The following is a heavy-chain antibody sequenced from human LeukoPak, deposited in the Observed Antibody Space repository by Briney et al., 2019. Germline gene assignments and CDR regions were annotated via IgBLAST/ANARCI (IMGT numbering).Heavy chain of an antibody. Sequence: GGSLRLSCAASGFTFSSYGMHWVRQAPGKGLGWVAFIRYDGSNKYYADSVKGRFTISRDNSKNTLYLQMNSLRAEDTAVYYCAKDLSGLAALVDAFDIWGQGTMVTVSS. CDR1: GFTFSSYG. CDR3: AKDLSGLAALVDAFDI. CDR2: IRYDGSNK. V-gene: IGHV3-30*02. J-gene: IGHJ3*02. D-gene: IGHD6-13*01.